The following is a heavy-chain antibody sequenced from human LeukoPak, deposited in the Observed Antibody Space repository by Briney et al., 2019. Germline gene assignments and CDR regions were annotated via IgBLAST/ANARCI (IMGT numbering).Heavy chain of an antibody. Sequence: GGSLRLSCIASGFTFNNYAINWVRQAPGMGLEWVSPISGSSGYIYYTDSVKGRFTVSRDNAKNSLFLEMTSLRAEDTAVYYCARVIREEFHDIFARSDGMDGWGKGTTVTVSS. V-gene: IGHV3-21*01. CDR3: ARVIREEFHDIFARSDGMDG. CDR2: ISGSSGYI. D-gene: IGHD3-9*01. CDR1: GFTFNNYA. J-gene: IGHJ6*04.